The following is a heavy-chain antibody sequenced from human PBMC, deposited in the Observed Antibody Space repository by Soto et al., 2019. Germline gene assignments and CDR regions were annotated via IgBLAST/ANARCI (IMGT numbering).Heavy chain of an antibody. D-gene: IGHD2-15*01. CDR2: VFYSGGA. V-gene: IGHV4-39*01. CDR3: LRVVEAATRHTEFDA. CDR1: GGSIHTSHSF. J-gene: IGHJ4*02. Sequence: SDPLSLTVDVSGGSIHTSHSFWGWIRPRPGKGLGFIGSVFYSGGAYDNPSLKRRVTVSVDTSKNQLSLRVNSVTAADTAVYYCLRVVEAATRHTEFDAWGQGIPVTVSS.